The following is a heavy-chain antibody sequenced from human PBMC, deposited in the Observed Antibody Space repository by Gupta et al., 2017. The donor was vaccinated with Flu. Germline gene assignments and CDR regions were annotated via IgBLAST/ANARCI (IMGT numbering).Heavy chain of an antibody. D-gene: IGHD5-24*01. CDR2: IIPLLDIT. Sequence: QVQVVQSGAEVKKPGSSVKVSCKASGGTFSSYSINWVRQAPGQGLEWMGRIIPLLDITNYAQRFQGRITITADRSTNTAYLEVNSLRSEDTAVYYCASRDGYNYWYSDVWGRGTLATVSS. V-gene: IGHV1-69*02. CDR1: GGTFSSYS. J-gene: IGHJ2*01. CDR3: ASRDGYNYWYSDV.